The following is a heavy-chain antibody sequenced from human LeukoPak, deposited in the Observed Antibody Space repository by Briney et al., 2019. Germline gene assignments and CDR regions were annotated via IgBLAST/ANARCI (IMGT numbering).Heavy chain of an antibody. CDR2: ISYSGST. CDR3: ARTGGYNSPLGY. D-gene: IGHD5-24*01. V-gene: IGHV4-59*01. CDR1: GGSISSYY. J-gene: IGHJ4*02. Sequence: SETLSLTCSVSGGSISSYYRSWIRQPPGKGLEWIGYISYSGSTNYNPSLKSRVTISVDMSKNQFSLKLSSVTAADTAVYYCARTGGYNSPLGYWGQGTLVTVSS.